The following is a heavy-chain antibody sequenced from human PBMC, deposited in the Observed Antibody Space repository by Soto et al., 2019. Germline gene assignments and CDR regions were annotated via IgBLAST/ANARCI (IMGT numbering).Heavy chain of an antibody. D-gene: IGHD6-13*01. CDR3: ASDDSSSLYYFDY. Sequence: EVQLVESGGGLVQPGGSLRLSCAASGFTVSSNYMSWVRQAPGKGLEWVSVIYSGGSTYYADSVKGRFTISRDNSKNTLYLHMNRLRAADTAVYYSASDDSSSLYYFDYWGQGTLVTVS. J-gene: IGHJ4*02. CDR2: IYSGGST. V-gene: IGHV3-66*01. CDR1: GFTVSSNY.